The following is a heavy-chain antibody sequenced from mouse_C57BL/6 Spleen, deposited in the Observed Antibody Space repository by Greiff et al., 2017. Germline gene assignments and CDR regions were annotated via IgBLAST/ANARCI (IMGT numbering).Heavy chain of an antibody. J-gene: IGHJ1*03. V-gene: IGHV1-62-2*01. Sequence: VQLQQSGAELVKPGASVKLSCKASGYTFTEYTIHWVKQRSGQGLEWTGWFYPGSGSLKYNEKFQDKATLPADKSSCTFYMERSRLSSEDSAVYFFARHEEAEIYYYGSSYGYWYFDVWGTGATVTVSS. CDR1: GYTFTEYT. D-gene: IGHD1-1*01. CDR3: ARHEEAEIYYYGSSYGYWYFDV. CDR2: FYPGSGSL.